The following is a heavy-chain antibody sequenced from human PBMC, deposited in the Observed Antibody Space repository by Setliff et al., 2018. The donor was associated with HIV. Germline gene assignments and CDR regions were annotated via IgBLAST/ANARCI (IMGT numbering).Heavy chain of an antibody. CDR1: GGSISSSNYY. J-gene: IGHJ5*02. Sequence: SETLSLTCTVSGGSISSSNYYWGWIRQPPGEGLEWIGTIYYSGNTYYNPSLKSRVTISADTSKNEFFLKLTSVTAADTAVYYCARQPGYSSGWYFTASGFDPWGQGTLVTVSS. D-gene: IGHD6-19*01. V-gene: IGHV4-39*01. CDR3: ARQPGYSSGWYFTASGFDP. CDR2: IYYSGNT.